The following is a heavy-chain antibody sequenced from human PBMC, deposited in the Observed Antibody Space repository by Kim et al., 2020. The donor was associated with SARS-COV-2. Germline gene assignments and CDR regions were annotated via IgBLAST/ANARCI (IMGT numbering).Heavy chain of an antibody. Sequence: GGSLRLSCAASGFTVSSNYMSWVRQATGKGLEWVSDIYSGGSTSYADSVKGRCTISRDNSKNTLYLQMNSLRAEDTAVYYCAREDSKHNWFDPWGQGTLVTVSS. CDR1: GFTVSSNY. CDR3: AREDSKHNWFDP. CDR2: IYSGGST. J-gene: IGHJ5*02. V-gene: IGHV3-53*01.